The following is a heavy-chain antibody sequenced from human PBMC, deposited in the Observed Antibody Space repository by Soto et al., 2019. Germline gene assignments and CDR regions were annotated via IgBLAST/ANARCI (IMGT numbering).Heavy chain of an antibody. CDR2: IYTSGST. J-gene: IGHJ2*01. CDR1: GGSISSYY. Sequence: WETLSLTCTVSGGSISSYYWSWIRQPAGKGLEWIGRIYTSGSTNYNPSLKSRVTMSVDTSKNQFSLKLSSVTAADTAVYYCARAWGGIAAAGYWYFDLWGRGTLVTVSS. CDR3: ARAWGGIAAAGYWYFDL. D-gene: IGHD6-13*01. V-gene: IGHV4-4*07.